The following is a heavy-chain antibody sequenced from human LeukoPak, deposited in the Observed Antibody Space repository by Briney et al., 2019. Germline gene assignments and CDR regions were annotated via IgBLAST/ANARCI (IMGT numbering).Heavy chain of an antibody. CDR3: ARYLRGGAVARTGFRFDP. Sequence: ASVKVSFKSSGYTFTSYGISWVRQAPGQGLEWMGWISAYNGNTNYAQKLQGRVTMTTDTSTSTTNMELRSLRSDATAEYYCARYLRGGAVARTGFRFDPWGQGTLVTVSS. CDR1: GYTFTSYG. J-gene: IGHJ5*02. D-gene: IGHD6-19*01. V-gene: IGHV1-18*01. CDR2: ISAYNGNT.